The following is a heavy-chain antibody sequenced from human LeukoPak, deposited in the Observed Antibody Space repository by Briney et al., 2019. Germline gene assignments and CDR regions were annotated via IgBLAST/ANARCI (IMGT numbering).Heavy chain of an antibody. Sequence: SETLFLTCTVSGGSISSYYWSWIRQPPGKGLEWIGYIYYSGSTNYNPSLKSRVTISVDTSKNQFSLKLSSVTAADTAVYYCARQTRWFDPWGQGTLVTVSS. CDR3: ARQTRWFDP. CDR2: IYYSGST. V-gene: IGHV4-59*08. J-gene: IGHJ5*02. CDR1: GGSISSYY.